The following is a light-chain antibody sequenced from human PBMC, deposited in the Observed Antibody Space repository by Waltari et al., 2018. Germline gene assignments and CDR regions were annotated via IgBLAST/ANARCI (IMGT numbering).Light chain of an antibody. J-gene: IGLJ3*02. CDR1: SGSVSTTSY. Sequence: QTVVTQEPSLSVSPGGTVTPTCALSSGSVSTTSYATWYQQSPGQAPRTLVYKADSRSSGVPDRFSGSIPGNKAALTITGAQADDESDYYCALYMGSGIWVFGGGTKLTVL. CDR3: ALYMGSGIWV. CDR2: KAD. V-gene: IGLV8-61*01.